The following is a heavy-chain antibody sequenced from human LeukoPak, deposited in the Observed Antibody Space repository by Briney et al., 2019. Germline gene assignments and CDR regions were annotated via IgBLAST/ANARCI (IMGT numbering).Heavy chain of an antibody. CDR3: ARSPVNTWWFDP. Sequence: SQTLSLTCAISGDSVSSNSAAWNWIRQSPSRGLEWLGRTYYRSKWYNDYAVSVKSRITINPDTSKNQFSLQLNSVTAADTAVYYCARSPVNTWWFDPWGQGTLVTVSS. J-gene: IGHJ5*02. CDR2: TYYRSKWYN. V-gene: IGHV6-1*01. CDR1: GDSVSSNSAA. D-gene: IGHD4-17*01.